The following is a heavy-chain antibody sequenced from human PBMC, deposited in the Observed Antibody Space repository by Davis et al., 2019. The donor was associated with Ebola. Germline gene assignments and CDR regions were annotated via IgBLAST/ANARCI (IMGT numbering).Heavy chain of an antibody. CDR3: ARDGAITIFGRLS. J-gene: IGHJ4*02. D-gene: IGHD3-3*01. Sequence: GESLKISCAASGFTFSSYWMSWVRQAPGKGLEWVANIKQDGSEKYYVDSVKGRFTISRDNAKNSLYLQMNSLRAEDTAVYYCARDGAITIFGRLSWGQGTLVTVSS. CDR2: IKQDGSEK. V-gene: IGHV3-7*03. CDR1: GFTFSSYW.